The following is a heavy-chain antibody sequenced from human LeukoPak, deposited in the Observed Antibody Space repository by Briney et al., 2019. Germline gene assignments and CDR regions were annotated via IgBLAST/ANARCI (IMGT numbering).Heavy chain of an antibody. V-gene: IGHV1-2*06. CDR3: ARDESYYYDSSGYYYDGY. J-gene: IGHJ4*02. CDR1: GYTFTGYY. D-gene: IGHD3-22*01. CDR2: INPNSGGT. Sequence: ASVKVSCKASGYTFTGYYMHWVRQAPGQGLEWMGRINPNSGGTNYAQKFQGRVTMTRDTSISTAYMELSRLRTDDTAVYYCARDESYYYDSSGYYYDGYWGQGTLVTVSS.